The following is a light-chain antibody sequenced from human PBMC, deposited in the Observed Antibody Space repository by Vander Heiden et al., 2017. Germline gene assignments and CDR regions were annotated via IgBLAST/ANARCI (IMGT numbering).Light chain of an antibody. CDR1: SSDIGAYFF. V-gene: IGLV2-14*01. J-gene: IGLJ3*02. CDR2: EVN. CDR3: SSFTGASTLV. Sequence: QSALTQPASVSGSLGQSITISCSGTSSDIGAYFFVSWYQQRPSKAPKLIIYEVNNRPSGVSSRFSGSKSGNTASLTISGLQAADEAYYHCSSFTGASTLVFGGGTKVTVL.